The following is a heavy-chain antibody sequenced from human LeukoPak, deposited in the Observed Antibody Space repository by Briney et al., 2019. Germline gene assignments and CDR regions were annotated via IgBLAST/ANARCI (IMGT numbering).Heavy chain of an antibody. D-gene: IGHD4-17*01. Sequence: GGSLRLSCAASGFTFSNAWMNWVRQAPGKGLEWVGRIKSKTDGGTTDYAAPAKGRFTISRDDSKNTLYLQMNSLKTEDTAVYYCARDPTVTTPLSYFDYWGQGTLVTVSS. CDR3: ARDPTVTTPLSYFDY. V-gene: IGHV3-15*07. CDR2: IKSKTDGGTT. J-gene: IGHJ4*02. CDR1: GFTFSNAW.